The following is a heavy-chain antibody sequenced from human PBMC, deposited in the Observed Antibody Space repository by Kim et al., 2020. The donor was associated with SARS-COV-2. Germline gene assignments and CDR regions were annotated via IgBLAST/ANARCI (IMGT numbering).Heavy chain of an antibody. D-gene: IGHD3-10*01. J-gene: IGHJ5*02. CDR1: GYTFTSYY. CDR2: INPSGGST. Sequence: ASVKVSCKASGYTFTSYYMHWVRQAPGQGLEWMGIINPSGGSTSYAQKFQGRVTMTRDTSTSTVYMELSSLRSEDTAVYYCATGALVRGVIIHWFDPWGQGTLVTVSS. CDR3: ATGALVRGVIIHWFDP. V-gene: IGHV1-46*01.